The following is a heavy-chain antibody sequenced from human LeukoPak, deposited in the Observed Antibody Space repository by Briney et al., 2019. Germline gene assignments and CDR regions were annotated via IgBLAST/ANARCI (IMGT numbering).Heavy chain of an antibody. Sequence: GGSLRLSCAASGFTFSDYYMSWIRQAPGKGLEWVSYISGSGDAKYYADSVKGRFTISRDNPKNSLYLQVNSLTAQDTAVYYCARGLDTDYWGQGTLVTVSS. V-gene: IGHV3-11*04. D-gene: IGHD3-9*01. J-gene: IGHJ4*02. CDR1: GFTFSDYY. CDR3: ARGLDTDY. CDR2: ISGSGDAK.